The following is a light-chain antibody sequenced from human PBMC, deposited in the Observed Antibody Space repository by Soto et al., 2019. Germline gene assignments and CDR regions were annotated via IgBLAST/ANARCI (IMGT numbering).Light chain of an antibody. CDR3: QQYNSYSRLT. Sequence: DIQLTQAPSSLSASLGDRVSITCRASKSISTYLNWYQHKPGEAPKLLVYDSSTLQTGVPSRFSGSGFGAEFTLTISGLQPEDFATYYCQQYNSYSRLTFGGGTKVDIK. J-gene: IGKJ4*01. V-gene: IGKV1-39*01. CDR1: KSISTY. CDR2: DSS.